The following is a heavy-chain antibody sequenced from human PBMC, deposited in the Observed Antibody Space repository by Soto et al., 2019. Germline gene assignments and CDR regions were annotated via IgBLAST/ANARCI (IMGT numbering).Heavy chain of an antibody. CDR2: ISSNSDTI. Sequence: EVQLVESGGGLVQPGRSLRLSCVASGFTADDYAMHWVRQAPGKGLELVSGISSNSDTIDYADSVKGRFTISRDNAKNSLFLQMNSLRPEDTALYYCAKDMKWGGMTTIHYFDSWGQGTRVTVSS. CDR3: AKDMKWGGMTTIHYFDS. V-gene: IGHV3-9*02. D-gene: IGHD4-17*01. J-gene: IGHJ4*02. CDR1: GFTADDYA.